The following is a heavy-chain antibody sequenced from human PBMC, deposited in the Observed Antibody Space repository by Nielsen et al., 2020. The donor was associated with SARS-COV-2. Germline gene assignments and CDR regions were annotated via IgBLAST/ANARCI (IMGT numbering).Heavy chain of an antibody. V-gene: IGHV3-23*01. J-gene: IGHJ4*02. Sequence: WIRQPPGKGLERVAAISGSGRNAYYADSVEGRFTISRDNFRSTVHLQLSGLRAEDTAVYYCAKGGAEAGTLIHDYWGQGTLVTVSS. CDR2: ISGSGRNA. CDR3: AKGGAEAGTLIHDY. D-gene: IGHD6-13*01.